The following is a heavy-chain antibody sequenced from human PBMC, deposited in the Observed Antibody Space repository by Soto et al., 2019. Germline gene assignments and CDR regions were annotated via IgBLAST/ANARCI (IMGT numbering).Heavy chain of an antibody. D-gene: IGHD3-22*01. V-gene: IGHV1-69*01. J-gene: IGHJ4*02. CDR2: IIPIFGTA. CDR1: GGTFSSYA. Sequence: QVQLVQSGAEVKKPGSSVKVSCKASGGTFSSYAISWVRQAPGQGLEWMGGIIPIFGTANYAQKFQGRVTITADESTSTAYMELSSLRSEDTAVYYCARTHRSHYYDSSGYYPFDYWGQGTLVTVSS. CDR3: ARTHRSHYYDSSGYYPFDY.